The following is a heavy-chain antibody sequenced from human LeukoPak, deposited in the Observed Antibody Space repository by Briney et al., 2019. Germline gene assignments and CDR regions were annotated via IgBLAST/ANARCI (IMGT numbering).Heavy chain of an antibody. CDR1: GFTFSGYA. V-gene: IGHV3-23*01. D-gene: IGHD2-15*01. CDR3: ARDASLYCSGDSCYWAFDR. CDR2: TSRSGEIT. Sequence: PGGSLRLSCAASGFTFSGYAMSWVRQATGKGLEWVSSTSRSGEITFYADSVKGRFTISRDNSKSTLYLQMNSLRAEDTAVYYCARDASLYCSGDSCYWAFDRWGQGTLVTVSS. J-gene: IGHJ5*02.